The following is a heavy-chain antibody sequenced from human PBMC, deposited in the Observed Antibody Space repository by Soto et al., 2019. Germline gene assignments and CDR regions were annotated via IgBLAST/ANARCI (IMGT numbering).Heavy chain of an antibody. CDR3: ASLTRISIGWVDY. Sequence: QVQLVQSGAEVRKPGSSVKVSCKASAGIFSSHTISWVRQAPGQGLEWMGRIIPVIATVNYAQKFQDRATITADKSTSTAYMELSNSRPEDTAVYFWASLTRISIGWVDYWGQGTLVTVSS. J-gene: IGHJ4*02. CDR2: IIPVIATV. D-gene: IGHD6-19*01. V-gene: IGHV1-69*08. CDR1: AGIFSSHT.